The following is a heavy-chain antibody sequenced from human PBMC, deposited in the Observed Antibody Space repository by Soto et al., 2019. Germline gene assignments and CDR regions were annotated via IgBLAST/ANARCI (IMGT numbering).Heavy chain of an antibody. D-gene: IGHD7-27*01. V-gene: IGHV4-61*01. CDR1: GGSVRSGNYY. Sequence: QVQLQESGPGLVKPSETLSLSCSVSGGSVRSGNYYWSWIRQPPGKGLEWIGYVYFSGSTNYNPSLKCRVSISADMSKNQIFLKLTSVTAADTAIYYCASVTVENQHWGFGPWGQGTLVTVSS. J-gene: IGHJ5*02. CDR2: VYFSGST. CDR3: ASVTVENQHWGFGP.